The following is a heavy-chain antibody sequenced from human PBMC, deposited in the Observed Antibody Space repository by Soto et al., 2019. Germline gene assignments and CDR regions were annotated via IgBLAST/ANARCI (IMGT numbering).Heavy chain of an antibody. V-gene: IGHV1-46*01. CDR3: ASIPIVGATRMDFDY. Sequence: ASVKVSCKASGYTFTSYYMHWVRQAPGQGLEWMGIINPSGGSTSYAQKFQGRVTMTRDTSTSTVYMELSSLRSEDTAVYYCASIPIVGATRMDFDYWGQGTLVTVSS. CDR2: INPSGGST. CDR1: GYTFTSYY. J-gene: IGHJ4*02. D-gene: IGHD1-26*01.